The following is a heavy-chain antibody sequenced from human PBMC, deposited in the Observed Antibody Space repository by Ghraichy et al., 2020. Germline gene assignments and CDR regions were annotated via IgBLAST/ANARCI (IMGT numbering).Heavy chain of an antibody. J-gene: IGHJ6*02. V-gene: IGHV1-8*01. CDR1: GYTFTSYD. Sequence: ASVKDSCKASGYTFTSYDIKWVRQATGQGLEWMGWMNPNSGKTGYAQKFQGRVTMTRNTSISTAYMELSSLRSEDTAVYYCARRGLGGYDSIYYYYGMDVWGQGTTVTVSS. D-gene: IGHD5-12*01. CDR2: MNPNSGKT. CDR3: ARRGLGGYDSIYYYYGMDV.